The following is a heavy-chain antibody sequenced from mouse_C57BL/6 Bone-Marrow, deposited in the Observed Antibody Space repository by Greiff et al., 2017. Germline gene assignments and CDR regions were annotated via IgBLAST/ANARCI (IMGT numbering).Heavy chain of an antibody. Sequence: EVQLQQSGAELVRPGASVKLSCTASGFNIKDDYIHWVKQRSEQCLVWFGWIDPAIGDTEYASKFQGKATITSDTSSNTAYLQLSSLTSEDTAVYCCSSFDGSYFDFWGRGTPLTVAS. D-gene: IGHD2-3*01. CDR3: SSFDGSYFDF. J-gene: IGHJ2*01. CDR2: IDPAIGDT. CDR1: GFNIKDDY. V-gene: IGHV14-4*01.